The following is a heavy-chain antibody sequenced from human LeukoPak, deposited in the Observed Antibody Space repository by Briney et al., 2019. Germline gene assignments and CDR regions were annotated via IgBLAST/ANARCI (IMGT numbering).Heavy chain of an antibody. D-gene: IGHD6-6*01. CDR2: IYPGDSDT. CDR3: ARVKYSSSYYFDY. J-gene: IGHJ4*02. V-gene: IGHV5-51*01. Sequence: GESLKISCKGSGYSFTGYWIGWARQMPGKGLEWMGIIYPGDSDTRYSPSFQGQVTISADKSISTAYLQWSSLKASDTAMYYCARVKYSSSYYFDYWGQGTLVTVSS. CDR1: GYSFTGYW.